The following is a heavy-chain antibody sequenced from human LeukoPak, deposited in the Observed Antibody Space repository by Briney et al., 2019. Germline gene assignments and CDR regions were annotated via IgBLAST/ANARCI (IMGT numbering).Heavy chain of an antibody. V-gene: IGHV3-23*01. Sequence: SGGSLRLSCAASGFTFSSYWMSWVRQAPGKGLEWVSAISGSGGSTYYADSVKGRFTISRDNSKNTLYLQMNSLRAEDTAVYYSARDVEYCSGGSCYAYDYWGQGTLVTVSS. CDR2: ISGSGGST. D-gene: IGHD2-15*01. CDR1: GFTFSSYW. CDR3: ARDVEYCSGGSCYAYDY. J-gene: IGHJ4*02.